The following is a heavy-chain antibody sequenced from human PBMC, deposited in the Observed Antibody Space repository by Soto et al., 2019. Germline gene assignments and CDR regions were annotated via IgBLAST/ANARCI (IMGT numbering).Heavy chain of an antibody. V-gene: IGHV1-8*01. CDR3: ARPNARQKYCSGGSCPSDV. CDR2: MNPNSGNT. J-gene: IGHJ6*04. D-gene: IGHD2-15*01. Sequence: GASVKVSCKASGYTFTSYDLNWVRQATGQGLEWMGWMNPNSGNTGYAQKFQGRVTMTRNTSISTAYMELSSLRSEDTAVYYCARPNARQKYCSGGSCPSDVWGKGTTVTVSS. CDR1: GYTFTSYD.